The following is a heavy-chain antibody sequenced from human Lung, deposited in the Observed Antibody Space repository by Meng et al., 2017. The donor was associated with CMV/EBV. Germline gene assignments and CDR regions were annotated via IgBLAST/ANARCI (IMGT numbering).Heavy chain of an antibody. V-gene: IGHV4-4*02. CDR1: GGFISSSSW. CDR3: AREYCSATSCYLVASGGMDV. J-gene: IGHJ6*02. CDR2: IHHSGRT. D-gene: IGHD2-2*01. Sequence: SETLSLTCAVSGGFISSSSWWSWVRQPPGKGLEWIGEIHHSGRTKYNPSLKSRVIISVDKSKNQFTLNLSSVTAADTAVYFCAREYCSATSCYLVASGGMDVWGQRTTVTVSS.